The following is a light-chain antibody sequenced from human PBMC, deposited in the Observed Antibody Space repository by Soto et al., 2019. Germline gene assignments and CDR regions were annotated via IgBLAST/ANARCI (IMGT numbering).Light chain of an antibody. J-gene: IGKJ1*01. CDR2: AAS. CDR1: QGISSY. Sequence: AIRMTQSPSSLSASTGDRVTITCRASQGISSYLAWYQQKPGKAPKLLIYAASTLQSGVPSRFSGSGSGTDFTLTISCLQSEDFATYHCQQYYSYPVTFGQGTKVEIK. V-gene: IGKV1-8*01. CDR3: QQYYSYPVT.